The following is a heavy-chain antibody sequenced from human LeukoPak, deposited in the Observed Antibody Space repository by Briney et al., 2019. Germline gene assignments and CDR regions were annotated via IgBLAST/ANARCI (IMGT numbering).Heavy chain of an antibody. CDR2: IYPGGSDT. CDR3: ARLPYSGSYAPEYFQN. Sequence: GESLKISCKGSGYSFTSYWIGWVRQMPGKGLEWMGIIYPGGSDTRYSPSFQGQVTISADKSISTAYLQWGSLKASDTAMYYCARLPYSGSYAPEYFQNWGQGTLVTVSS. D-gene: IGHD1-26*01. V-gene: IGHV5-51*01. CDR1: GYSFTSYW. J-gene: IGHJ1*01.